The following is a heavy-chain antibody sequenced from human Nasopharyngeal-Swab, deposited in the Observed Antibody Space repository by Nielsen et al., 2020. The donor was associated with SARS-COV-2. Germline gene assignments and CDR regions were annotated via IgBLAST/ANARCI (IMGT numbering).Heavy chain of an antibody. Sequence: GESLKISCAASGFTFSDYYMSWIRQAPGKGLEWVSYISSSSSYTNYADSVKGRFTISRDNAKNSLYLQMNSLRAEDTAVYYCARDSDSSGYAFDYWGQGTLVTVSS. CDR3: ARDSDSSGYAFDY. D-gene: IGHD3-22*01. CDR1: GFTFSDYY. CDR2: ISSSSSYT. J-gene: IGHJ4*02. V-gene: IGHV3-11*05.